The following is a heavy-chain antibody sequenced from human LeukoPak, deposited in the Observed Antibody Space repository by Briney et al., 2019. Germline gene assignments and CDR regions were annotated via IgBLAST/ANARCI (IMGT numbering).Heavy chain of an antibody. CDR2: IFYSGST. V-gene: IGHV4-39*07. Sequence: SETLSLTCTVSGGSISTSNYYWGWIRQPPGKGLEWIGNIFYSGSTYYNPSLKSRVTISVDTSKNQFSLKLSSVTAADTAVYYCARAFDIWGQGTMVTVSS. CDR3: ARAFDI. J-gene: IGHJ3*02. CDR1: GGSISTSNYY.